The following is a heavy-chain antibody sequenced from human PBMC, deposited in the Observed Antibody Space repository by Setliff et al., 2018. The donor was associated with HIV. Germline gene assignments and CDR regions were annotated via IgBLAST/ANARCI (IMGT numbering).Heavy chain of an antibody. CDR2: IYYSEST. CDR1: GGSFSGYY. V-gene: IGHV4-59*01. Sequence: SETLSLTCAVYGGSFSGYYWSWIRQPPGKGLEWIGSIYYSESTNYNPSLKSRVTISVDTSKNQFSLKLTSVTIADTAVYYCARFTSGWYGQYWGQGTLVTVSS. CDR3: ARFTSGWYGQY. D-gene: IGHD6-19*01. J-gene: IGHJ4*02.